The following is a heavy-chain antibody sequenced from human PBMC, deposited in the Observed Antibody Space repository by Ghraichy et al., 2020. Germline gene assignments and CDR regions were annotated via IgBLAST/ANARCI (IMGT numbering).Heavy chain of an antibody. D-gene: IGHD2-2*01. J-gene: IGHJ6*03. CDR2: INHSGST. CDR1: GGSFSGYY. V-gene: IGHV4-34*01. CDR3: ARGRTVPLSIFYYYDLDV. Sequence: SETLSLTCAVYGGSFSGYYWSWIRQPPGKGLEWIGEINHSGSTNYNPSLKSRVTISVDTSKNQFSLKLSSVTAADTAVYYCARGRTVPLSIFYYYDLDVWGKGSTVT.